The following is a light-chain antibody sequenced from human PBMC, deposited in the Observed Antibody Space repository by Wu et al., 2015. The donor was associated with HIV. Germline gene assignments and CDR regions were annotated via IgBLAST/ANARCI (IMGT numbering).Light chain of an antibody. J-gene: IGKJ4*01. CDR1: QNVNRNY. Sequence: EIVLTQSPDILSLSPGERATLSCRASQNVNRNYLAWYQQKPGQAPRLLIYGTSSRATGFPDRFSGSGSGTDFTLTISRLEPEDFAVYYCQQYGSSPPLTFGGGTKVEIK. CDR3: QQYGSSPPLT. V-gene: IGKV3-20*01. CDR2: GTS.